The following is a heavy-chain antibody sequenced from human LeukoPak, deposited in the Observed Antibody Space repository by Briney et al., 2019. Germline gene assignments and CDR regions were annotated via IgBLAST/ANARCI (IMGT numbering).Heavy chain of an antibody. J-gene: IGHJ4*02. CDR1: GFTFSSYW. V-gene: IGHV3-74*01. D-gene: IGHD5-12*01. CDR3: ARAFSATSDY. Sequence: GGSLRLSCAASGFTFSSYWMHWVRQAPGKGLVWFSRINSDGSSTSYADSVKGRFTISRDNAKNTLYLQMNSLRAEDTAVYYCARAFSATSDYWGQGTLVTVSS. CDR2: INSDGSST.